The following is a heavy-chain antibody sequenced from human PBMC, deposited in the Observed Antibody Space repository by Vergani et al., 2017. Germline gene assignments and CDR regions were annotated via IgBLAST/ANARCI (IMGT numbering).Heavy chain of an antibody. Sequence: QVHLLESGGGVVQPGRSLRLSCVVSGFTSSYYGMHWVRQAPGKGLEWVAVISYDGNKKNYADSVKGRFTISRDNSKNTLYLEMNALRAEDTAVYYCARDFLTRVTTLDYYYMGVWGKGTTVTVSS. J-gene: IGHJ6*03. CDR1: GFTSSYYG. CDR2: ISYDGNKK. V-gene: IGHV3-30*03. CDR3: ARDFLTRVTTLDYYYMGV. D-gene: IGHD1-1*01.